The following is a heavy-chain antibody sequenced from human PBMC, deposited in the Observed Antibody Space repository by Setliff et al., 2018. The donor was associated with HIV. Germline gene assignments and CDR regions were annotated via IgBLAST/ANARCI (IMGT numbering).Heavy chain of an antibody. V-gene: IGHV4-4*08. Sequence: SETLSLTCTVSGGSISSYYWSWIRQPPGKGLEWIGYIYTSGSTNYNPSLKSRVTISVDTSKNQFSLKLSSVTAADTAVYYCARGGDILTGSHYYYYYMDVWGKGTTVTVSS. D-gene: IGHD3-9*01. J-gene: IGHJ6*03. CDR1: GGSISSYY. CDR2: IYTSGST. CDR3: ARGGDILTGSHYYYYYMDV.